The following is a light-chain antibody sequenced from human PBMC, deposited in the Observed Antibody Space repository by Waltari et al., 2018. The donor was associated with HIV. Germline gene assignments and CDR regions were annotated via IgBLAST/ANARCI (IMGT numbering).Light chain of an antibody. CDR2: AAS. V-gene: IGKV1-39*01. Sequence: DLQMTQSPISLSASVGTSAIFTCRASHRTSTYLHRYQHKPGQAPKLRIYAASSLQTGIATRFRGSGSGTDITLTITSLRPEDFAIDYYQHSYSTLALTFGGGTKVDI. J-gene: IGKJ4*01. CDR3: QHSYSTLALT. CDR1: HRTSTY.